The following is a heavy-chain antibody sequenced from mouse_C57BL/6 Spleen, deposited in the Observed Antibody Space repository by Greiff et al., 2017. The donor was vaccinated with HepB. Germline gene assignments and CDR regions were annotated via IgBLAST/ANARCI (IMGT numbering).Heavy chain of an antibody. Sequence: QLQQSGAELVKPGASVKISCKASGYAFSSYWMNWVKRRPGKGLEWIGQIYPGDGDTNYNGKFKGKATLTADKSSSTAYMQLSSLTSEDSAVYFCARTKSNWDEAYWGQGTLVTVSA. CDR1: GYAFSSYW. CDR2: IYPGDGDT. CDR3: ARTKSNWDEAY. J-gene: IGHJ3*01. D-gene: IGHD4-1*02. V-gene: IGHV1-80*01.